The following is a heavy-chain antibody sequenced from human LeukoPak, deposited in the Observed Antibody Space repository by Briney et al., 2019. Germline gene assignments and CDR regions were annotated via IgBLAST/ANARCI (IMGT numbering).Heavy chain of an antibody. J-gene: IGHJ4*02. D-gene: IGHD1/OR15-1a*01. CDR1: GFTFSDRY. CDR2: SRNKANSYTT. V-gene: IGHV3-72*01. CDR3: TRCSTGTRLYYFDY. Sequence: PGRSLRLSCTASGFTFSDRYIDWVRQAPGKGLEWVGRSRNKANSYTTEYAASVKGRFTISRDESKNLLYLQMNSLTTEDTAVYYCTRCSTGTRLYYFDYWGQGTLVTVSS.